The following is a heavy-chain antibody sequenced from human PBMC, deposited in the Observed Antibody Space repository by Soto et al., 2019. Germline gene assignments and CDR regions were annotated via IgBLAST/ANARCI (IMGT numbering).Heavy chain of an antibody. CDR1: GFTFNGYA. J-gene: IGHJ6*02. CDR3: ERDATPLQILEIYYGMDV. CDR2: ISYDGNNK. Sequence: PGGSLRLSCAAAGFTFNGYAMDWVRQAPGKGREWVAVISYDGNNKEDADYVKSRLSISRDNTESTLILEMDRLRPEDTAVYYCERDATPLQILEIYYGMDVWGQGTTVTVSS. D-gene: IGHD3-3*01. V-gene: IGHV3-30*04.